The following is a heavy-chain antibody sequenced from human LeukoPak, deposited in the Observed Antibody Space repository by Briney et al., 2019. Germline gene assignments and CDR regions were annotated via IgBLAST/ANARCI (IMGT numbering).Heavy chain of an antibody. CDR2: IYYSGST. CDR1: GGSISSSSYS. Sequence: SETLSLTCTVSGGSISSSSYSWGWIRQPPGKGLEWIGSIYYSGSTYYNPSLKSRVTISVDTSKNQFSLKLSSVTAADTAVYYCARPGQLEGSIDYWGQGTLVTVSS. V-gene: IGHV4-39*01. J-gene: IGHJ4*02. CDR3: ARPGQLEGSIDY. D-gene: IGHD1-1*01.